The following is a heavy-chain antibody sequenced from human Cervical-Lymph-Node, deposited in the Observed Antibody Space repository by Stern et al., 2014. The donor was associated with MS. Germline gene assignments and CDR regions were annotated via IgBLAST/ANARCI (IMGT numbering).Heavy chain of an antibody. CDR3: AREYNWNDRFYGMDV. CDR2: ITPIFGTA. Sequence: QDQLVQSGAEVKKPGSSVKVSCKASGGTFSTYAISWVRQAPGQGLEWMGGITPIFGTANYAQKFQGRVTITADESTSTAYMELSSPRSEDTAVYYCAREYNWNDRFYGMDVWGQGTTVTVSS. V-gene: IGHV1-69*12. J-gene: IGHJ6*02. CDR1: GGTFSTYA. D-gene: IGHD1-20*01.